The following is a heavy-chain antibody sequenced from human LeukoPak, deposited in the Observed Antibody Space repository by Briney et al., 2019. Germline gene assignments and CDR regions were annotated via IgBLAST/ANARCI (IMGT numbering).Heavy chain of an antibody. CDR3: ARGSKAAPGTFDY. CDR1: GGSISSYY. D-gene: IGHD6-13*01. V-gene: IGHV4-59*01. CDR2: IYYTGST. J-gene: IGHJ4*02. Sequence: SETLSLTCTVSGGSISSYYWSWIRQPPGKGLEWIGYIYYTGSTDYNPSLKSRVAISVDTSKNQFSLKLSSVTAADTAVYYCARGSKAAPGTFDYWGQGTLVAVSS.